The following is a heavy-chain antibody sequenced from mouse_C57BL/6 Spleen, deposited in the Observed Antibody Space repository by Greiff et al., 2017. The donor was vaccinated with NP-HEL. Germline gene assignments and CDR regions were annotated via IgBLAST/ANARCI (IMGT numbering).Heavy chain of an antibody. CDR1: GYTFTTYP. CDR2: FHPYNDDT. D-gene: IGHD1-1*01. V-gene: IGHV1-47*01. CDR3: ARRNYYGSSIYAMDY. Sequence: VQLQQSGAELVKPGASVKMSCKASGYTFTTYPMEWMKQNHGKSLEWIGNFHPYNDDTKYNEKFKGKATLTVAKSSSPVYLELSRLTSDDSAVYYCARRNYYGSSIYAMDYWGQGTSVTVSS. J-gene: IGHJ4*01.